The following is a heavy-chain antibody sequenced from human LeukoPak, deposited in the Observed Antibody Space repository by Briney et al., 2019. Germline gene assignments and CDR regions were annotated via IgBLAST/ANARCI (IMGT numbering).Heavy chain of an antibody. J-gene: IGHJ4*02. CDR3: AKLVGLYYDSSGPIGVDY. Sequence: PGGSLRLSCAAPGFTFSSYGMHWVRQAPGKGLEWVAFIRYDGSNKYYADSVKGRFTISRDNSKNTLYLQMNSLRAEDTAVYYCAKLVGLYYDSSGPIGVDYWGQGTLVTVSS. CDR1: GFTFSSYG. D-gene: IGHD3-22*01. CDR2: IRYDGSNK. V-gene: IGHV3-30*02.